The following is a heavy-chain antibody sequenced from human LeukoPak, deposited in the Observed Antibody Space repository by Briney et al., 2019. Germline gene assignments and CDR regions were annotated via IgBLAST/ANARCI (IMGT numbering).Heavy chain of an antibody. CDR3: ARWWDYYYGSGSYYP. CDR2: IYHSGST. CDR1: GYSISSGYY. Sequence: SETLSLTCTVSGYSISSGYYWGWIRQPPGKGLEWIGSIYHSGSTYYNPSLKSRVTISVDTSKNQFSLKLSSVTAADTAVYYCARWWDYYYGSGSYYPWGQGTLVTVSS. D-gene: IGHD3-10*01. V-gene: IGHV4-38-2*02. J-gene: IGHJ5*02.